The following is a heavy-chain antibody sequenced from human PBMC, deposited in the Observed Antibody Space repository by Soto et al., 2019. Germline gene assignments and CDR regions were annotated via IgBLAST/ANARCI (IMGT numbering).Heavy chain of an antibody. Sequence: QVQLVESGGGVVQPGASLRLSCEASGFDFRSYAMHWVRQAPGKGLEWVGVISYDGGNIYYADSVKGRFTIPRDNSKNTLYVQVKSLRPEDTAVYYCAKGILSATIAPYAMDVWGQGTTVTVSS. CDR2: ISYDGGNI. J-gene: IGHJ6*02. D-gene: IGHD2-21*01. CDR1: GFDFRSYA. V-gene: IGHV3-30*18. CDR3: AKGILSATIAPYAMDV.